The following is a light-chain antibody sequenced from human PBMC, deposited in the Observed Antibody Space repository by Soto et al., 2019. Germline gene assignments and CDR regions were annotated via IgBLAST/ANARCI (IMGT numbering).Light chain of an antibody. CDR2: DVT. CDR1: SSDIGAYNY. V-gene: IGLV2-14*03. J-gene: IGLJ1*01. CDR3: SSYTSSNTPYV. Sequence: QSVLTQSASVSGSPGQSITISCTGTSSDIGAYNYVSWYQQHPGKAPKVMIHDVTNRPSGVSGRFSGSKSGNTASLTISGLQAEDEADYYCSSYTSSNTPYVFGTGTKLTVL.